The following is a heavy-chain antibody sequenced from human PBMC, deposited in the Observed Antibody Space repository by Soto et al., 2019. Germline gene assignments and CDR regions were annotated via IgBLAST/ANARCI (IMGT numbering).Heavy chain of an antibody. V-gene: IGHV1-69*13. CDR1: GGTFSSYA. D-gene: IGHD3-3*01. CDR3: ARAEFTYDFPDRGMDV. Sequence: SVKVSCKASGGTFSSYAISWVRQAPGQGLEWMGGIIPIFGTANYAQKFQGRVTITADESTSTTYMELSSLRSEDTAVYYCARAEFTYDFPDRGMDVWGQGTTVTVSS. J-gene: IGHJ6*02. CDR2: IIPIFGTA.